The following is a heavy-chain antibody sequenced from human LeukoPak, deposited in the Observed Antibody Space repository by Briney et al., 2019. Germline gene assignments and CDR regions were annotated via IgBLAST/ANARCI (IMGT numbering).Heavy chain of an antibody. D-gene: IGHD3-16*01. V-gene: IGHV1-2*02. CDR2: VNPNSGVT. CDR3: ARVRAVMTTATPYYFDF. CDR1: RYTFTGYY. Sequence: ASVKVSCKASRYTFTGYYMHWVRQAPGQGLEWMGLVNPNSGVTNYLEKFQGRVTMSWDTSISTAYMELTRLTSDDTAVYYCARVRAVMTTATPYYFDFWGQGTLVTVSS. J-gene: IGHJ4*02.